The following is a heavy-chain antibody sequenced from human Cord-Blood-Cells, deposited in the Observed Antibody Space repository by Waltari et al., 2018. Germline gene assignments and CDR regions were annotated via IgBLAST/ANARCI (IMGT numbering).Heavy chain of an antibody. CDR3: ARPWRGIAVAGQGDAFDI. D-gene: IGHD6-19*01. V-gene: IGHV3-30-3*01. CDR1: GFTFSSYA. Sequence: QVQLVESGGGVVQPGRSLRLSCAASGFTFSSYAMHWVRQAPGKGLEGVAVISYDRSNKYYADSVKGRFTISKDNSKNTLYLQMNSLRAEDTAVYYCARPWRGIAVAGQGDAFDIWGQGTMVTVSS. CDR2: ISYDRSNK. J-gene: IGHJ3*02.